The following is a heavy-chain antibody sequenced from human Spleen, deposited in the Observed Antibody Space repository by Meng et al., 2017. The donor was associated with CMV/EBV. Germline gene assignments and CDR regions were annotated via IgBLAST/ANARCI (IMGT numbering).Heavy chain of an antibody. J-gene: IGHJ6*02. CDR2: IRYDGSRE. D-gene: IGHD2-2*01. V-gene: IGHV3-30*02. CDR3: ARDLYSSTSPYYYYGMDV. CDR1: GFTFSNYA. Sequence: LTCEASGFTFSNYAMHWVRQDPGKGLEWLTFIRYDGSREFYADSVKGRFTISRDNAKNSLYLQMNSLRAEDTAVYYCARDLYSSTSPYYYYGMDVWGQGTTVTVSS.